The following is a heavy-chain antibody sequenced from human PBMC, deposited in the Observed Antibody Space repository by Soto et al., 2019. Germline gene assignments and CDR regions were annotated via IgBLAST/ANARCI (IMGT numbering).Heavy chain of an antibody. CDR3: ARGQLDTVNWFDP. V-gene: IGHV4-34*01. J-gene: IGHJ5*02. CDR2: INHSGST. Sequence: PSETLSLTCAVYGGSFSGYYWSWIRQPPGKGLEWIGEINHSGSTNYNPSLKSRVTISVDTSKNQFSLKLSSVTAADTAVYYCARGQLDTVNWFDPWAREPWSPSPQ. D-gene: IGHD5-18*01. CDR1: GGSFSGYY.